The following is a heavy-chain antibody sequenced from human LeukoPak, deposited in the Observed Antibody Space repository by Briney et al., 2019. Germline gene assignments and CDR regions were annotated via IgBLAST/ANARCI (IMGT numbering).Heavy chain of an antibody. V-gene: IGHV4-59*01. CDR3: ARVREMAPDY. Sequence: PSETLSLTCAVSGGSISSYYWSWIRQPPGKGLEWIGYIYYSGSTNYNPSLKSRVTISVDTSKNQFSLKLSSVTAADTAVYYCARVREMAPDYWGQGTLVTVSS. J-gene: IGHJ4*02. CDR2: IYYSGST. CDR1: GGSISSYY. D-gene: IGHD5-24*01.